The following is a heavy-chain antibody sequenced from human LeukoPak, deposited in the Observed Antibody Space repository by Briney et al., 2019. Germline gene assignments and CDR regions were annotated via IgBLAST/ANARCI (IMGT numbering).Heavy chain of an antibody. CDR2: INPNSGGT. CDR1: GYTFTGYY. J-gene: IGHJ6*02. V-gene: IGHV1-2*02. Sequence: ASVKVSCKASGYTFTGYYMHWVRQAPGQGLEWMGWINPNSGGTNYAQKFQGRVTMTRDTSISTAYMELSRLRSDDTAVYYCARRGYYDSRYYGMDVWGQGTTVTVSS. CDR3: ARRGYYDSRYYGMDV. D-gene: IGHD3-22*01.